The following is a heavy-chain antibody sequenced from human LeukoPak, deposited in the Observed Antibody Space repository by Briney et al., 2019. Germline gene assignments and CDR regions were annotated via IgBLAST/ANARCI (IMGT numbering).Heavy chain of an antibody. Sequence: SETLSLTCAVYGGSFSGYYWSWIRQPPGKGLEWIGEINHRGSTNYNPSLKSRVTISVDTSKNQLSLKLSSVTAADTAVYYCARGGFFLDYWGQGTLVTVSS. V-gene: IGHV4-34*01. CDR3: ARGGFFLDY. J-gene: IGHJ4*02. D-gene: IGHD3-10*01. CDR2: INHRGST. CDR1: GGSFSGYY.